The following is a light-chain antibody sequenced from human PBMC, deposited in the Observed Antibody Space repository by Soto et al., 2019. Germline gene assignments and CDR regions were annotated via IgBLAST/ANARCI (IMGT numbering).Light chain of an antibody. CDR3: CSYAGRSTDV. CDR2: AGS. Sequence: QSVLTQPRSVSGSPGQSVTISCTGTSSPVGGYHYVSWYQQFPGKAPQLMIYAGSQRPSGVSDRFSASESANTASLTISGLQAEDEADYYCCSYAGRSTDVFGTGTKVTVL. J-gene: IGLJ1*01. V-gene: IGLV2-11*01. CDR1: SSPVGGYHY.